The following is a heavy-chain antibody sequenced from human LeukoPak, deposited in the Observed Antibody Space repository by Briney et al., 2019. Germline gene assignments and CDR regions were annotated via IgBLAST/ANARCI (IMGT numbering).Heavy chain of an antibody. CDR1: GGSLSGYY. J-gene: IGHJ4*02. D-gene: IGHD6-19*01. V-gene: IGHV4-34*01. CDR3: ASFETFDGWQYYFDY. CDR2: INHSGST. Sequence: SETLSLTCAVYGGSLSGYYWSWIRQPPGKGLEWIGEINHSGSTNCNPSLKSRVTISLDTSRNQFSLKLSSVTAADTAVYYCASFETFDGWQYYFDYWGQGTLVTVSS.